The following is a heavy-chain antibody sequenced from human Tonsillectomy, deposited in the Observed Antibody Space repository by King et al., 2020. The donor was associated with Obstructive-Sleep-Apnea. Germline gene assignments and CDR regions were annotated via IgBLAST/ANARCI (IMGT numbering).Heavy chain of an antibody. J-gene: IGHJ2*01. CDR1: GGSISSYY. Sequence: QLQESGPGLVKPSETLSLTCTVSGGSISSYYWSWIRQPPGKGLEWIGYIYYSGSTNYNPSLKSRVTISVDTSKNQFSLKLSSVTAAATAVYYCVRTLSIAAAGTGWYFDLWGRGTLVTVSS. CDR2: IYYSGST. CDR3: VRTLSIAAAGTGWYFDL. V-gene: IGHV4-59*01. D-gene: IGHD6-13*01.